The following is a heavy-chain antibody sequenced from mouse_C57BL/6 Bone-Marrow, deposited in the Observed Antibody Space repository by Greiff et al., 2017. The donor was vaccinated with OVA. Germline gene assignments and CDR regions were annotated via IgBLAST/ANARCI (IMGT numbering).Heavy chain of an antibody. CDR3: ARDWDLRYWYFDV. CDR2: INPNNGGT. D-gene: IGHD4-1*01. CDR1: GYTFTDYY. V-gene: IGHV1-26*01. J-gene: IGHJ1*03. Sequence: EVQLQQSGPELVKPGASVKISCKASGYTFTDYYMNWVKQSHGKSLEWIGDINPNNGGTSYNQKFKGKATLTVDKSSSTAYMELRSLTSEDSAVYYCARDWDLRYWYFDVWGTGTTVTVSS.